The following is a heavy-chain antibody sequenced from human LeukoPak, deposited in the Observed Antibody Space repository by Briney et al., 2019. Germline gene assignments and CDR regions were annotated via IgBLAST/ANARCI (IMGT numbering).Heavy chain of an antibody. Sequence: SETLSLTCTVSGGSISSYYWSWFRQPPGKGLEWIGYIYYSGSTNYNPSLKSRVTISVDTSRNQFSLKLSSVAAADTAVYYCARLYYYGSGSTPASYYYGMDVWGQGTTVTVSS. CDR2: IYYSGST. CDR3: ARLYYYGSGSTPASYYYGMDV. V-gene: IGHV4-59*01. D-gene: IGHD3-10*01. CDR1: GGSISSYY. J-gene: IGHJ6*02.